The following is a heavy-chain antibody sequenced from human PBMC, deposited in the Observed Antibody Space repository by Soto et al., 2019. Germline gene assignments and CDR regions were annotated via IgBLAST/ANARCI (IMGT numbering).Heavy chain of an antibody. J-gene: IGHJ4*02. CDR2: ISYDGSNK. D-gene: IGHD3-16*02. CDR1: GXTFSSYG. CDR3: ARVDDYVWGSYQLDY. Sequence: GSLRLSCAASGXTFSSYGMDWVRQAPGKGLEWVAVISYDGSNKYYADSVKGRFTISRDNSKNKLYLQMNSLRAEYTAVYYCARVDDYVWGSYQLDYWGQGTLGTVSS. V-gene: IGHV3-30*03.